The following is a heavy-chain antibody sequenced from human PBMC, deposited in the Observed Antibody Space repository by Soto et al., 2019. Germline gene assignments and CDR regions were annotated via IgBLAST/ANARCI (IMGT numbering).Heavy chain of an antibody. V-gene: IGHV3-30-3*01. CDR1: GFTFSSYA. CDR2: ISYDGSNK. Sequence: GGSLRLSCAASGFTFSSYAMHWVRQAPGKGLEWVAVISYDGSNKYYADSVKGRFTISRDNSKNTLYLQMNSLRAEDTAVYYCARNWKGDYWGQGTLVTVSS. CDR3: ARNWKGDY. J-gene: IGHJ4*02. D-gene: IGHD1-1*01.